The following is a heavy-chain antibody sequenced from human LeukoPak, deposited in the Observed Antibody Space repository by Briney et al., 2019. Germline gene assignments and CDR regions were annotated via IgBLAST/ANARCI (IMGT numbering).Heavy chain of an antibody. CDR1: GFTFRNYG. J-gene: IGHJ6*02. CDR3: AKDPVAVAGNNYYRMDV. D-gene: IGHD6-19*01. Sequence: PERSLRLSCVASGFTFRNYGMYWVRQAPGKGLEWVAVISSDGNNKYYGDSVKGRFTISRDNSQDTLYVQMTSLRAEDTAVYYCAKDPVAVAGNNYYRMDVWGQGTTVTVSS. V-gene: IGHV3-30*18. CDR2: ISSDGNNK.